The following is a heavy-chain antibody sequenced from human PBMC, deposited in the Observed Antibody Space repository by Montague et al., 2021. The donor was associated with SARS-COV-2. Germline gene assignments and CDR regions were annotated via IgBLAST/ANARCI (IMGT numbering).Heavy chain of an antibody. Sequence: ETLSLTCTVSGGSMNDYYWTRLRQPPGKGLEWIGYIYYSGSTNYXPSLKSRITISVDTSKNQFSLKLSSVTAADTAVYYCARVFPRWLQFDPYFDYWGQGTLVTVSS. CDR1: GGSMNDYY. D-gene: IGHD5-24*01. V-gene: IGHV4-59*01. J-gene: IGHJ4*02. CDR3: ARVFPRWLQFDPYFDY. CDR2: IYYSGST.